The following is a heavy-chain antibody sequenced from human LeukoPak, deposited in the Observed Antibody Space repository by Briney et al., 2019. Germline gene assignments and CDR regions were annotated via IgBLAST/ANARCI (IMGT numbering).Heavy chain of an antibody. D-gene: IGHD5-12*01. Sequence: GGSLRLSCAASGFTFSSYWMHWVRQAPGKGLVWVSRINSDGSSTSYADSVKGRFTISRDNAKNTLYLQMNSLRAEDTAVYYCARGWGLRGGMDVWGQGTTVTVSS. CDR3: ARGWGLRGGMDV. CDR2: INSDGSST. V-gene: IGHV3-74*01. CDR1: GFTFSSYW. J-gene: IGHJ6*02.